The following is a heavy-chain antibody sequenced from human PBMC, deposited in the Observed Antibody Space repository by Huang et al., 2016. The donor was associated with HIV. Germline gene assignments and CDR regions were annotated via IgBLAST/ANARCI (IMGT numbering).Heavy chain of an antibody. J-gene: IGHJ5*02. D-gene: IGHD6-6*01. V-gene: IGHV4-59*01. CDR2: IYYSGST. Sequence: QVQLQESGPGLVKPSETLSLTCTVSGGSMSSDYWSWIRQPPGKGLEWIGYIYYSGSTNYNPSLKSRVTISVDTSKNQFSLRLSSVTAADTAVYYCASASIAARRWFDPWGQGSLVTVSS. CDR3: ASASIAARRWFDP. CDR1: GGSMSSDY.